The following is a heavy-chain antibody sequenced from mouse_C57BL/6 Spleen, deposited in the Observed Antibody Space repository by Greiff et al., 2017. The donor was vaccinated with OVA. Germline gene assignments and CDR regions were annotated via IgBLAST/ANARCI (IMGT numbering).Heavy chain of an antibody. D-gene: IGHD1-1*01. CDR3: ARLSLYYGSGGAMDY. CDR2: INPSSGYT. V-gene: IGHV1-7*01. Sequence: QVHVKQSGAELAKPGASVKLSCKASGYTFTSYWMHWVKQRPGQGLEWIGYINPSSGYTKYNQKFKDKATLTADKSSSTAYMQLSSLTYEDSAVYYCARLSLYYGSGGAMDYWGQGTSVTVSS. J-gene: IGHJ4*01. CDR1: GYTFTSYW.